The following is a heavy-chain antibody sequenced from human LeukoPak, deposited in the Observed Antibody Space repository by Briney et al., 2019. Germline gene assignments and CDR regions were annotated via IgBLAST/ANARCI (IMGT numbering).Heavy chain of an antibody. D-gene: IGHD5-18*01. CDR3: ARHLSGVTGYTYGRGIDY. V-gene: IGHV3-30*03. CDR1: GFTFGSYG. Sequence: PGRSLRLSCAASGFTFGSYGMHWVRRAPGKGLEWVAVISYDGSNKYYADSVKGRFTISRDNSKNTLYLQMISLRAEDTAVYYCARHLSGVTGYTYGRGIDYWGQGTLVTVSS. J-gene: IGHJ4*02. CDR2: ISYDGSNK.